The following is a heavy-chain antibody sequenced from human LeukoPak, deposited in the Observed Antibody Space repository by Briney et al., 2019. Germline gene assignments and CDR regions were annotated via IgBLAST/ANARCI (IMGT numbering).Heavy chain of an antibody. V-gene: IGHV3-23*01. J-gene: IGHJ4*02. Sequence: PSETLSLTCTVSGGSISSYYWSWIRQPPGKGLEWVSSIFPSGGEIHYADSVRGRFTISRDNSKSTLSLQMNSLRAEDTAIYYCATYRQVLSPFESWGQGTLVTVSS. D-gene: IGHD2-8*02. CDR2: IFPSGGEI. CDR1: GGSISSYY. CDR3: ATYRQVLSPFES.